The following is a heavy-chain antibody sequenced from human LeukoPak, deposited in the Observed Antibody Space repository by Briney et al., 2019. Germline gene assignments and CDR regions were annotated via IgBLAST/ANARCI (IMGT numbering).Heavy chain of an antibody. V-gene: IGHV4-4*02. CDR3: ARGPPPVIRYFDWLPKGLFDY. J-gene: IGHJ4*02. CDR2: ISHDGST. D-gene: IGHD3-9*01. Sequence: SETLSLTCVVSGGSISSSNWWSWVRQPPEKGLEWIGEISHDGSTNYNPSLKSRVTISVDTSKNQFSLKLSSVTAADTAVYYCARGPPPVIRYFDWLPKGLFDYWGQGTLVTVSS. CDR1: GGSISSSNW.